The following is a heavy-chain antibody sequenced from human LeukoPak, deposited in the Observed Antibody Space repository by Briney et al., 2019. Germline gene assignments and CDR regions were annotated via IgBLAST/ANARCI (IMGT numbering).Heavy chain of an antibody. CDR3: AKDGDDFWSGYHENNWFDP. Sequence: PGGSLRLSFAASGFTFDDYAMHWVRQAPGKGLEWVSGISWNSGSIGYADSVKGRFTISRDNAKNSLYLQMNSLRAEDTALYYCAKDGDDFWSGYHENNWFDPWGQGTLVTVSS. CDR2: ISWNSGSI. J-gene: IGHJ5*02. D-gene: IGHD3-3*01. V-gene: IGHV3-9*01. CDR1: GFTFDDYA.